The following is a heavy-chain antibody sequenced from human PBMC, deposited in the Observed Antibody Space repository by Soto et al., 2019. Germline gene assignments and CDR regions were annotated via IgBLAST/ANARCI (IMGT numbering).Heavy chain of an antibody. CDR1: GGSIRSDY. J-gene: IGHJ5*02. Sequence: QVQLLESGPELVKPSETLSLTCTVSGGSIRSDYWSWIRQPPGKGLVRIGHIYYSATTKYNPALKGRVTISVYSYRNQLSLKLSSVTAADTAVYYCARGRHCVSARCQGPTHIWFDPWGQGTLVTVSS. D-gene: IGHD2-2*01. CDR2: IYYSATT. V-gene: IGHV4-59*01. CDR3: ARGRHCVSARCQGPTHIWFDP.